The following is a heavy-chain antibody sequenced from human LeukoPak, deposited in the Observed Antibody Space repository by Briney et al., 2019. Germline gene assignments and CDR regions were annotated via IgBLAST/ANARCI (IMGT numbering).Heavy chain of an antibody. CDR1: GGSFSGYY. J-gene: IGHJ4*02. CDR2: INHSGST. Sequence: PSETLSLTCAVYGGSFSGYYWSWIRQPPGKGLECIGEINHSGSTNYNPSLKSRVTISVDTSKNQFSLKLSSVTAADTAVYYCARLSDTAMVINTDYWGQGTLVTVSS. CDR3: ARLSDTAMVINTDY. D-gene: IGHD5-18*01. V-gene: IGHV4-34*01.